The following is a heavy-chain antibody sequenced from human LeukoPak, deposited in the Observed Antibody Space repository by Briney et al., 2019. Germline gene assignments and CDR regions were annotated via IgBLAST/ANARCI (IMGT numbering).Heavy chain of an antibody. Sequence: GGSLRLSCAASRFTFSDYSMNWVRQAPGKGLEWVSTISSSGSYIFYAASVKGRFTISRDNARNSLYLQMNSLRAEDTAVYYCGSLDSREDSSSRWGPLDLWGQGTMVTVSS. CDR1: RFTFSDYS. D-gene: IGHD6-6*01. CDR3: GSLDSREDSSSRWGPLDL. V-gene: IGHV3-21*01. CDR2: ISSSGSYI. J-gene: IGHJ3*01.